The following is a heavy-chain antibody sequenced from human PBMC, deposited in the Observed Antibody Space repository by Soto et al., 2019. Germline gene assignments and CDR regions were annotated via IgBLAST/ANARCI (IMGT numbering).Heavy chain of an antibody. J-gene: IGHJ5*02. CDR2: ISGSGGDT. CDR1: GFTFSSYA. CDR3: ASGSGSYPKYNWFDP. D-gene: IGHD3-10*01. Sequence: EVQLLEAGGGSVQPGGSLRLSCAASGFTFSSYAMTWVRQAPGKGLEWVSAISGSGGDTYYADSVKGRFTISRDNSRNTLYLQMNSLRAEDTDVYYCASGSGSYPKYNWFDPWGQGTLVTVSS. V-gene: IGHV3-23*01.